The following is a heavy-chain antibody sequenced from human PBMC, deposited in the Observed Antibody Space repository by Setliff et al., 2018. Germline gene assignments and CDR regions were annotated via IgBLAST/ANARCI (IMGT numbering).Heavy chain of an antibody. J-gene: IGHJ4*02. V-gene: IGHV5-51*01. CDR1: GFTFTNYW. Sequence: GESLKISCQGSGFTFTNYWIGWVRQMPGKGLEWMGILKPGDSGIRYSPSFQGQVTLSADTSIATAYLHWTSLKASDTAMYYCVRHPYYDSSGYYSYFDYWGQGALVTVSS. CDR2: LKPGDSGI. D-gene: IGHD3-22*01. CDR3: VRHPYYDSSGYYSYFDY.